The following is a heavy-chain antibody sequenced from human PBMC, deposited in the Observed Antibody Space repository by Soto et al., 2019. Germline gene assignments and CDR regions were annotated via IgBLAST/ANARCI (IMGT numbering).Heavy chain of an antibody. D-gene: IGHD2-2*01. CDR2: IYYSGST. V-gene: IGHV4-31*03. CDR3: ARAVDIVVVPAAYMDV. CDR1: GGSISSGGYY. Sequence: SETLSLTCTASGGSISSGGYYWSWIRQHPGEGLEWIGYIYYSGSTYYNPSLKSRVTISVDTSKNQFSLKLSSVTAADTAVYYCARAVDIVVVPAAYMDVWGKGTTVTVSS. J-gene: IGHJ6*03.